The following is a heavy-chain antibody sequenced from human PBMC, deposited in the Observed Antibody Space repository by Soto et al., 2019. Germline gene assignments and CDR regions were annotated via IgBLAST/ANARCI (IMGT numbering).Heavy chain of an antibody. Sequence: ASVKVSCKASGYTFTSYDINWVRQATGQGLEWMGWMNPNSGNTGYAQKFQGRVTMTRNTSISTAYMERSSLRSEDTAVYYCARGGPQYYDFWSGYYIGYYYGMDVWGQGTTVTVSS. J-gene: IGHJ6*02. CDR3: ARGGPQYYDFWSGYYIGYYYGMDV. CDR1: GYTFTSYD. CDR2: MNPNSGNT. D-gene: IGHD3-3*01. V-gene: IGHV1-8*01.